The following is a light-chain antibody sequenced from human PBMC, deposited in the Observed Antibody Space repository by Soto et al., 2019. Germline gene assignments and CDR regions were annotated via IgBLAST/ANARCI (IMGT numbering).Light chain of an antibody. Sequence: QSALTQPASVSGSPGQSITISCTGTSSDVGGYNYVSWYQQHPGKAPKLMIYDVSNRPSGVSNRFSGSKSGNTASLTISGLQAEDDADYYCSSYTSSSTFYVVFDGGTKLTVL. CDR1: SSDVGGYNY. J-gene: IGLJ2*01. CDR2: DVS. CDR3: SSYTSSSTFYVV. V-gene: IGLV2-14*01.